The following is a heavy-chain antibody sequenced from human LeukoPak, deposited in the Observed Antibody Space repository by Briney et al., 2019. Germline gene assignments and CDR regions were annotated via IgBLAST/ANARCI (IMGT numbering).Heavy chain of an antibody. CDR2: INHSGST. Sequence: PSETLSLTCAVYGGSFSGYYWSWIRQPPGKGLEWIGEINHSGSTNYNPSLKSRVTISVDTSKNQFSLKLSSVTAADTAVYYCAREEGSTAMVKYYFDYWGQGTLVTVSS. V-gene: IGHV4-34*01. CDR3: AREEGSTAMVKYYFDY. CDR1: GGSFSGYY. J-gene: IGHJ4*02. D-gene: IGHD5-18*01.